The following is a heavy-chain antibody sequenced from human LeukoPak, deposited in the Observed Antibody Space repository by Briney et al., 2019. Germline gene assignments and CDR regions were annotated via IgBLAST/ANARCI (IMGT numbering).Heavy chain of an antibody. J-gene: IGHJ4*02. CDR1: GGSISSGGYY. CDR2: IYYSGST. CDR3: ARALVTGTPFDY. D-gene: IGHD1-7*01. Sequence: SETLSLSCTVSGGSISSGGYYWSWICQHPGKGLEWIGYIYYSGSTYYNPSLKSRVTISVDTSKNQFSLKLSSVTAADTAVCYCARALVTGTPFDYWGQGTLVTVSS. V-gene: IGHV4-31*03.